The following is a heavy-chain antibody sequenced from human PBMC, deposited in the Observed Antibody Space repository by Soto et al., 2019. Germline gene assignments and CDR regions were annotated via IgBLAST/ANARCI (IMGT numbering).Heavy chain of an antibody. CDR1: GYSFTSYW. D-gene: IGHD3-10*01. CDR3: ARTLWFGEYPPHNSFAA. J-gene: IGHJ5*02. Sequence: PGESLKISCKGSGYSFTSYWIGLVRQMPGKGLEWMGIIYPGDSDTRYSPPFQGQVTISADKPISTAYLQWSSLKASDTAMYYCARTLWFGEYPPHNSFAAWGQGSLATVLS. V-gene: IGHV5-51*01. CDR2: IYPGDSDT.